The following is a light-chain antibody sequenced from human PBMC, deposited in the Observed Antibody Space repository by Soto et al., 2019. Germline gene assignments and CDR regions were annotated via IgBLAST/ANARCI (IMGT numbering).Light chain of an antibody. J-gene: IGLJ2*01. CDR2: EGS. CDR3: CSYAGSVV. Sequence: QSALTQPASVSGSPGQSITISCTGTSSDVGSYNLVSWYQQHPGKAPKLMIYEGSKRPSGVSNRFAVSKSGNTASLTISGLQAEDEADYYCCSYAGSVVFGGGTKVTVL. CDR1: SSDVGSYNL. V-gene: IGLV2-23*01.